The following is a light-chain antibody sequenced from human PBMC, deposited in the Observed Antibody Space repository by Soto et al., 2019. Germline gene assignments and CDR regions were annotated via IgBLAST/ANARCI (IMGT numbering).Light chain of an antibody. Sequence: DILMTHSPDSLAVSLGERATINCKSSQSVLYSSNNKNYLAWYQQKPGQPPKLLIYWASTRESGVPDRFSGSGSGTDFTLTISSLEPEDFAVYYCQHRSNWPLTFGGGTKVDIK. CDR3: QHRSNWPLT. V-gene: IGKV4-1*01. J-gene: IGKJ4*01. CDR1: QSVLYSSNNKNY. CDR2: WAS.